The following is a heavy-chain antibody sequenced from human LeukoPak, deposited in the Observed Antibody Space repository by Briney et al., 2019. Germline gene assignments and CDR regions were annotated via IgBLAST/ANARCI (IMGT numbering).Heavy chain of an antibody. J-gene: IGHJ4*02. CDR3: AKALSPGPD. CDR2: ISGSADRT. V-gene: IGHV3-23*01. D-gene: IGHD2/OR15-2a*01. Sequence: GGSLRLSCAASGFTFSSYAMKWVRQAPGKGLEWVSAISGSADRTYYADSVKGRFTISRDNSKNTLYLQMNRMRGEDTAVYYCAKALSPGPDWGQGTLVTVSS. CDR1: GFTFSSYA.